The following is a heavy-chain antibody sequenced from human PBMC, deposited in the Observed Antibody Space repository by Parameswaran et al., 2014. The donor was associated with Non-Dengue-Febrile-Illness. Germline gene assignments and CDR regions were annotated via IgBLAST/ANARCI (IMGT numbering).Heavy chain of an antibody. D-gene: IGHD3-10*01. J-gene: IGHJ4*02. CDR3: ASRWFGELK. V-gene: IGHV4-39*01. Sequence: WIRQPPGKGLEWIGSIYYSGSTYYNPSLKSRVTISVDTSKNQFSLKLSSVTAADTAVYYCASRWFGELKWGQGTLVTVSS. CDR2: IYYSGST.